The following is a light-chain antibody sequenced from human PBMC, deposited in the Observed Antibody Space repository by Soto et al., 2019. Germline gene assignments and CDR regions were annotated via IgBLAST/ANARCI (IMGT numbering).Light chain of an antibody. CDR2: GAS. CDR3: QQTYNLPRT. V-gene: IGKV1-39*01. CDR1: LTIGHS. Sequence: DIQMTQSPSSLSASVGDRVTITCRASLTIGHSLSSFQQKAGKPPTLLIYGASALQRGVPARFSGSGSGTEFTLTINNMQREDFATYYCQQTYNLPRTFGQGAKV. J-gene: IGKJ1*01.